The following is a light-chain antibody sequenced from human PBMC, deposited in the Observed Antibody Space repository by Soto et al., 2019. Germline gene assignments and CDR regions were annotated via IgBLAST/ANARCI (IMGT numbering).Light chain of an antibody. J-gene: IGKJ1*01. V-gene: IGKV1D-13*01. CDR1: QGISTA. CDR2: DAS. Sequence: AIQLTQSPSSLSASVGDRVTITCRASQGISTALAWYQQKPGQTPKLLLYDASSLEGGVPTRFSGRGSGTDFALSITNLQPEDFATYYCQQFSHYPRTFVQGTKV. CDR3: QQFSHYPRT.